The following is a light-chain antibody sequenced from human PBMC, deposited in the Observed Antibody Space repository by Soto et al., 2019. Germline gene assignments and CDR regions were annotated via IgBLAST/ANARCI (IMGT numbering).Light chain of an antibody. Sequence: DIQMTQSPSTLSASVGDIVTITCRASQTISSWLAWYQQKPWKAPKLLIYKASSLESGVPSRFSGSGSGTEFILTISSLQPDDFATYYCQQYRSYSTFGQGTKVDIK. J-gene: IGKJ1*01. CDR3: QQYRSYST. CDR1: QTISSW. CDR2: KAS. V-gene: IGKV1-5*03.